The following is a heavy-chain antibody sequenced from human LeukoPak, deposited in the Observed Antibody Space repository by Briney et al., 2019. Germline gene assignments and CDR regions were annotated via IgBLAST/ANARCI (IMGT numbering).Heavy chain of an antibody. CDR2: INPNSGGT. V-gene: IGHV1-2*04. CDR1: GYTFTGYY. D-gene: IGHD6-19*01. J-gene: IGHJ4*02. CDR3: ARGVYSSGWSGHFDY. Sequence: ASVKVSCKASGYTFTGYYMHWVRQAPGQGLEWMGWINPNSGGTNYAQKFQGWVTMTRDTSISTAYMELSRLRSEDTAVYYCARGVYSSGWSGHFDYWGQGTLVTVSS.